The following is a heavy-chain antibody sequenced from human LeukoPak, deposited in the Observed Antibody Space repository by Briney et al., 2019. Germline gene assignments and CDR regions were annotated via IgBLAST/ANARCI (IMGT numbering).Heavy chain of an antibody. CDR3: ARIVRQDGGYLDL. CDR1: AGSISAYY. V-gene: IGHV4-59*08. CDR2: TSDSGSS. D-gene: IGHD3-16*02. J-gene: IGHJ2*01. Sequence: SETLSLTCTVSAGSISAYYWTWIRQPPGKGLEWIGYTSDSGSSNYKSSLKSRLSMSVDTSKRQFSLTLTSVTAADTAVYYCARIVRQDGGYLDLWGRGSLVTVSS.